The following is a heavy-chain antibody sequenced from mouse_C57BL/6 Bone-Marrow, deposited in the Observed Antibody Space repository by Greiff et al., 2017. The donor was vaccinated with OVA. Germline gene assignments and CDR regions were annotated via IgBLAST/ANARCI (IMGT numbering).Heavy chain of an antibody. CDR1: GFTFSSYA. J-gene: IGHJ4*01. CDR3: ARVGGSFYAMDY. Sequence: EVMLVESGGGLVKPGGSLKLSCAASGFTFSSYAMSWVRQTPEKRLEWVATISDGGSYTYYPDNVKGRFTLSRDNAKNNLYLQMSHLKSEDTAMYYCARVGGSFYAMDYWGQGTSVTVSS. D-gene: IGHD1-1*01. V-gene: IGHV5-4*03. CDR2: ISDGGSYT.